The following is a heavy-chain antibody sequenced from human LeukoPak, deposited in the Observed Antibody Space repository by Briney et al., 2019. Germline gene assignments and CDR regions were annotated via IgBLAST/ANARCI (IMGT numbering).Heavy chain of an antibody. V-gene: IGHV4-59*08. D-gene: IGHD4-11*01. CDR1: NASISSFY. CDR3: AKGYSPFDS. Sequence: SETLSLTCTVSNASISSFYWSWTRQPPGKGLEWIGYIYYSGSTSHNPSLKSRVTISADTSKKQISLKLSSVTAADTAVYYCAKGYSPFDSWGQGAQVTVSS. J-gene: IGHJ4*02. CDR2: IYYSGST.